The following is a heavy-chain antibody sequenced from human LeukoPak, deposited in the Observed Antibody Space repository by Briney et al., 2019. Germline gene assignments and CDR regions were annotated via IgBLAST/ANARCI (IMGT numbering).Heavy chain of an antibody. CDR3: VRQQSPYGSGGYHYPDY. V-gene: IGHV3-73*01. CDR1: GFTISGSA. J-gene: IGHJ4*02. Sequence: GGSLRLSCAASGFTISGSAIHWVRQAPGKGLEWVGRIRDKSDNYATAYGASVKGRFTISRDDSKNTAYLQMDSLKTEDTAVYYCVRQQSPYGSGGYHYPDYWGQGTLVTVSS. D-gene: IGHD3-22*01. CDR2: IRDKSDNYAT.